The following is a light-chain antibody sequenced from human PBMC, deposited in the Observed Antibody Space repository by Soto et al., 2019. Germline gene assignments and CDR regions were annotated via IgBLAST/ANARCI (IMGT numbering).Light chain of an antibody. V-gene: IGLV1-44*01. CDR3: AAWDDSLNGVI. Sequence: QSVLTQPTSASGTPGQRITSSCSGSSSNIGSHTVNWHQQVPGTAPKLLIYSNNERPSGVPDRFSGSKSGTSASLAISGLQSGDEADYYCAAWDDSLNGVIFGGGTKLTVL. CDR2: SNN. CDR1: SSNIGSHT. J-gene: IGLJ2*01.